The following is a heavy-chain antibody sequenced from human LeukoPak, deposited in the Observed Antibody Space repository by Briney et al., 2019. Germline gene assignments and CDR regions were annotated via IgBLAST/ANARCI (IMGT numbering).Heavy chain of an antibody. CDR3: DNVEW. J-gene: IGHJ4*02. CDR2: ISDTGKVV. Sequence: GGSLRLSCIGSGFNFGDFAMSWVRQVPGRSPEFVSSISDTGKVVFYRDSVRGRATVSRDNSRSTLYLQLSDVRGDDTAVYYCDNVEWWGPGTQVVVSS. V-gene: IGHV3-23*01. CDR1: GFNFGDFA. D-gene: IGHD1-26*01.